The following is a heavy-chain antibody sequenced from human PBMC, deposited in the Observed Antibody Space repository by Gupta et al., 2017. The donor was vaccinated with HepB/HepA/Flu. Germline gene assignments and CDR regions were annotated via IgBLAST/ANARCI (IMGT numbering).Heavy chain of an antibody. CDR2: ISSSSSYI. D-gene: IGHD3-22*01. Sequence: EVQLVESGGGLVKPGGSLRLSCAASGFTFSSYSMNWVRQAPGKGLEWVSSISSSSSYIYYADSGKGRFTISRDNAKNSLDLQMNSLRAEDTAVYYCARDVNYYDSSGYTRYFDLWGRGTLVTVSS. V-gene: IGHV3-21*01. CDR1: GFTFSSYS. J-gene: IGHJ2*01. CDR3: ARDVNYYDSSGYTRYFDL.